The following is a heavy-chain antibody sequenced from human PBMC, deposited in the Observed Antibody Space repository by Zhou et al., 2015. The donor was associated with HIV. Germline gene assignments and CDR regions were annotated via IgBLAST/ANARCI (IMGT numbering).Heavy chain of an antibody. CDR2: IIPIFGTP. Sequence: QVQLLQSGAEVKKPDSSVRVSCKGSGDTFSSYSISWVRQAPGQGLEWMGRIIPIFGTPNYAPKFRGRVTITADKSTRTAYMELSDVRSEDTAVYYCAGDVPSFYYDSSGHVVMGVHWGQGTLVTVSS. V-gene: IGHV1-69*06. CDR1: GDTFSSYS. CDR3: AGDVPSFYYDSSGHVVMGVH. D-gene: IGHD3-22*01. J-gene: IGHJ4*02.